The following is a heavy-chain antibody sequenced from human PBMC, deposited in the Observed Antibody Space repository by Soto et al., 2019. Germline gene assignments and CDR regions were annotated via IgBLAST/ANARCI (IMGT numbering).Heavy chain of an antibody. CDR2: MYYSGSF. V-gene: IGHV4-31*03. D-gene: IGHD3-3*01. CDR3: ARVGAAYNWFDP. CDR1: GGSISGGGSY. J-gene: IGHJ5*02. Sequence: SETLSLTCTVSGGSISGGGSYWSWIRQRPGKGLEWIGYMYYSGSFNYNPSLKGRVMILSDTSKNQFSLSVSSVTAADTAVYYCARVGAAYNWFDPWGQGTLVTVSS.